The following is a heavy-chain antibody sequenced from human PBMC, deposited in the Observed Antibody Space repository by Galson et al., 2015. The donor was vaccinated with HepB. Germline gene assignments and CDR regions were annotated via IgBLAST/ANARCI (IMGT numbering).Heavy chain of an antibody. CDR2: ISYDGTRK. Sequence: SLRLSCAASGFTFSAYAMHWVRQAPGKGLEWAAVISYDGTRKFYAGSVKGRFTISRDNSKNTLYLQMNSLRVEDTAIYYCARGCSGGSCSVYWGQGTLVTVSS. D-gene: IGHD2-15*01. V-gene: IGHV3-30-3*01. J-gene: IGHJ4*02. CDR3: ARGCSGGSCSVY. CDR1: GFTFSAYA.